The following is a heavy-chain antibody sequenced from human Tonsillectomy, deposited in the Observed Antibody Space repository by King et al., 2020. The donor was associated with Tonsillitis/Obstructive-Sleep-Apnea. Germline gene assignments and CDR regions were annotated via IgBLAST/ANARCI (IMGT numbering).Heavy chain of an antibody. CDR3: ARHAPDMDNYYYYMDV. J-gene: IGHJ6*03. CDR2: IYYNGDT. D-gene: IGHD3-9*01. V-gene: IGHV4-39*01. CDR1: GGSISSSRYY. Sequence: PLQESGPGLVKPSETLSLSCTVSGGSISSSRYYWGWIRQPPGKGLEWIGTIYYNGDTYFNPSLKSRVTVSIDTSENQFSLKLTSVTAADTAVYYCARHAPDMDNYYYYMDVWGKGTTVTVSS.